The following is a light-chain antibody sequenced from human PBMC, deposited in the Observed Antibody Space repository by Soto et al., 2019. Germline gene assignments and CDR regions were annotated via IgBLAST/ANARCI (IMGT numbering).Light chain of an antibody. CDR2: GAS. Sequence: EIVLTQSPGALPLSPGERATLSCRASQSVRSNYLAWYQQKPGQAPRLLIYGASSRATGIPDRFSGSGSGTDFTLTISRLEPEDFAVYYCQQYGSSPPVTFGGGTRVEIK. V-gene: IGKV3-20*01. CDR3: QQYGSSPPVT. J-gene: IGKJ4*01. CDR1: QSVRSNY.